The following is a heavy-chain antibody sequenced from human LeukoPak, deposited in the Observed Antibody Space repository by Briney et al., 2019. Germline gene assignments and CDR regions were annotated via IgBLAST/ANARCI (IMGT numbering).Heavy chain of an antibody. Sequence: GGSLRLSCAASGFTFSSYPMSWVRQAPGKGLEWVSSISTSGETFYPDSVKGRFTISRDNSKNRVYLQMNSLRAEDTAVYYCAREGYSSGWYKPDAFDIWGQGTMVTVSS. CDR2: ISTSGET. CDR3: AREGYSSGWYKPDAFDI. J-gene: IGHJ3*02. D-gene: IGHD6-19*01. V-gene: IGHV3-23*01. CDR1: GFTFSSYP.